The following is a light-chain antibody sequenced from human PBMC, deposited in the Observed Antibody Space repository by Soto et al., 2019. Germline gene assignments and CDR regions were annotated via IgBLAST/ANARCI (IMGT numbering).Light chain of an antibody. Sequence: EIALTQSPATLSLSPGERATLSCRASQSISRYLAWYQQKPGQAPRLLIYDASNRATGIPARFSGSGSGTDFTLTISSLEPEDFAVYYCQQRSNWPGFTFGPGTKVDIK. J-gene: IGKJ3*01. CDR3: QQRSNWPGFT. V-gene: IGKV3-11*01. CDR2: DAS. CDR1: QSISRY.